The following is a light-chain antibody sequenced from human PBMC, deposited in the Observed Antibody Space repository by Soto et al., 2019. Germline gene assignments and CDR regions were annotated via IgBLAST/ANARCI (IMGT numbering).Light chain of an antibody. Sequence: QSALTQPASVSRSPGQSITISCTGTSSDVGSYNLVSWYQQHPGKAPKLMIYEGSKRPSGVSNRFSGSKSGNTASLTISGLQAEDEADYYCCSYAGSSTYVLGTGTKV. J-gene: IGLJ1*01. V-gene: IGLV2-23*01. CDR3: CSYAGSSTYV. CDR2: EGS. CDR1: SSDVGSYNL.